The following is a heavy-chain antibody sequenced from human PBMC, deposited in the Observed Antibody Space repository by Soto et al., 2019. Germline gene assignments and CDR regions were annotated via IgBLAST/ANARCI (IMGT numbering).Heavy chain of an antibody. J-gene: IGHJ5*02. D-gene: IGHD2-2*02. CDR3: AKDRIVVVPAAIPNWFDP. CDR1: GFTFSSYA. Sequence: GGSLRLSCAASGFTFSSYAMSWVRQAPGKGLEWVSAISGSGGSTYYADSVKGRFTISRDNSKNTRYLQMNSLRAEDTAVYYCAKDRIVVVPAAIPNWFDPWGQGTLVTVSS. CDR2: ISGSGGST. V-gene: IGHV3-23*01.